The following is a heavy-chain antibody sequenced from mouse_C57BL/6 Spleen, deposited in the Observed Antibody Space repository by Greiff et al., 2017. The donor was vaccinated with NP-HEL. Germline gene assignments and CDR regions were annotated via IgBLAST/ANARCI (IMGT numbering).Heavy chain of an antibody. CDR2: IDPEDGDT. J-gene: IGHJ2*01. D-gene: IGHD1-1*01. CDR3: TTWRSVVAPDYFDY. Sequence: VQLQQSGAELVRPGASVKLSCTASGFNIKDYYMHWVKQRPEQGLEWIGRIDPEDGDTEYAPKFQGKATMTADTSSNTAYLQLSSLTSEDTAVYYCTTWRSVVAPDYFDYWGQGTTLTVSS. V-gene: IGHV14-1*01. CDR1: GFNIKDYY.